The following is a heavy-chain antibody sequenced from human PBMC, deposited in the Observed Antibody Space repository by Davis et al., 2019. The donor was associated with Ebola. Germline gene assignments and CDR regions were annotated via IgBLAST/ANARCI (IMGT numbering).Heavy chain of an antibody. CDR1: RFTFSSYS. Sequence: GGSLRLSCAASRFTFSSYSMNWVRQAPGKGLEWVSYISSSSSTIYYADSVKGRFTISRDNAKNSLYLQMNSLRDEDTAVYYCARDFGLAAAGTAFDYWGQGTLVTVSS. CDR2: ISSSSSTI. D-gene: IGHD6-13*01. CDR3: ARDFGLAAAGTAFDY. V-gene: IGHV3-48*02. J-gene: IGHJ4*02.